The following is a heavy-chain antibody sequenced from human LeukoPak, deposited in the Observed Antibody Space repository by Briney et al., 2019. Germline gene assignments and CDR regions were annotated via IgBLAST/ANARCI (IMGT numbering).Heavy chain of an antibody. CDR3: ARIYERPDNWFDP. CDR1: GYSISSGYY. CDR2: IYHSGST. J-gene: IGHJ5*02. Sequence: SETLSLTCAVSGYSISSGYYWGWIRQPPGKGLEWIGSIYHSGSTYYNPSLKSRVTISVDTSKNQFSLKLSSVTAADTAVYYCARIYERPDNWFDPWGQGTLVTVSS. V-gene: IGHV4-38-2*01. D-gene: IGHD3-16*01.